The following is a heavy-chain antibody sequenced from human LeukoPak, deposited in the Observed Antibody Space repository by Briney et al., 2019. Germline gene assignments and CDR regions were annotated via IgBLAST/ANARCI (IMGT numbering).Heavy chain of an antibody. J-gene: IGHJ4*02. V-gene: IGHV1-2*02. D-gene: IGHD3-22*01. CDR3: ARVPATYYYDSSGYSRASYYFDY. CDR1: GYTFTGYY. CDR2: INPNSGGT. Sequence: GASVKVSCKASGYTFTGYYMHWVRQAPGQGFEWMGWINPNSGGTNYAQKFQGRVTMTRDTSISTAYMELSRLRSDDTAVYYCARVPATYYYDSSGYSRASYYFDYWGQGTLVTVSS.